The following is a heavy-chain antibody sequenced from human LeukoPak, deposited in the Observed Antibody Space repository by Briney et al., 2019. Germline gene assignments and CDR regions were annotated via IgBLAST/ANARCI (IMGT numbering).Heavy chain of an antibody. Sequence: PGGSLRLSCAASGFTFSSYGMHWVRQAPGKGLEWVAVISYDGSNKYYADSVKGRFTISRDNSKNTLYLQMNSLRAEDTAVYYCARASYYDFWSGYYSSHPYNWFDPWGQGTLVTVSS. J-gene: IGHJ5*02. CDR3: ARASYYDFWSGYYSSHPYNWFDP. CDR1: GFTFSSYG. CDR2: ISYDGSNK. V-gene: IGHV3-30*03. D-gene: IGHD3-3*01.